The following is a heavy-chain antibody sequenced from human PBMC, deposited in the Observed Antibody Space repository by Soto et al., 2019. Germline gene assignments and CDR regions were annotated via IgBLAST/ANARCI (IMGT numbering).Heavy chain of an antibody. V-gene: IGHV4-39*01. Sequence: QLQLQESGPGLVKPSETLSLTCTVSGGSISSSSYYWGWIRQPPGKGLEWIGSIYYSGSTYYNPSLKSRVTISVDTSKNQFSLKLSSVTAADTAVYYCARHPAGIAAAGWSDYYYGMDVWGQGTTVTVSS. CDR1: GGSISSSSYY. J-gene: IGHJ6*02. CDR2: IYYSGST. CDR3: ARHPAGIAAAGWSDYYYGMDV. D-gene: IGHD6-13*01.